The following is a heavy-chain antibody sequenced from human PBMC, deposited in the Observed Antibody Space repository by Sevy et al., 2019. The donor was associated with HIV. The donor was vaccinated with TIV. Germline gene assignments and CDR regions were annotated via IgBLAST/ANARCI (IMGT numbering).Heavy chain of an antibody. Sequence: GGSLRLSCAASGFIFSSNAMHWVRQAPGKGLEWVSVISYDGSNKEYADSVKGRFTISRDNAKNTVYLQMNSPRPEDTAVYYCARVPGAVIAAGPYHFDYWGQRTLVTVSS. J-gene: IGHJ4*02. CDR1: GFIFSSNA. CDR3: ARVPGAVIAAGPYHFDY. CDR2: ISYDGSNK. V-gene: IGHV3-30*04. D-gene: IGHD6-13*01.